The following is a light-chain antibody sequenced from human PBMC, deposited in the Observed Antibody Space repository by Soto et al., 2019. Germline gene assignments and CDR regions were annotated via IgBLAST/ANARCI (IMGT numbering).Light chain of an antibody. Sequence: EIVLTQSPGTLSLSPGERATLSCRASQSVSSSLAWYQQKPGQAPRLLIYGASSRATGIPNRFSGSGSGPDSPLTISRLEPEDFAEYFCQHYGSSRTFGQGTKVEIK. CDR2: GAS. V-gene: IGKV3-20*01. J-gene: IGKJ1*01. CDR1: QSVSSS. CDR3: QHYGSSRT.